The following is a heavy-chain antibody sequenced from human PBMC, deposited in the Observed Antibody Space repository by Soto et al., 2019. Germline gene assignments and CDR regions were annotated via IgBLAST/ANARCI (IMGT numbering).Heavy chain of an antibody. Sequence: SVKVSCKASGGTFSSYAISWVRQAPGQGLEWMGGIIPIFGTANYAQKFQGRVTITADESTSTAYMELSSLRSEDTAVYYCARARPTANYYDSSGYYFYGMDVWGQGTTVTVSS. J-gene: IGHJ6*02. D-gene: IGHD3-22*01. CDR1: GGTFSSYA. V-gene: IGHV1-69*13. CDR3: ARARPTANYYDSSGYYFYGMDV. CDR2: IIPIFGTA.